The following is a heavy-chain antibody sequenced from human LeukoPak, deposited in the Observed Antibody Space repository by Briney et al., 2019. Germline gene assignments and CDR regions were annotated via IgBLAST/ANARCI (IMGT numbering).Heavy chain of an antibody. CDR3: ARDRSSSSAIGPDY. J-gene: IGHJ4*02. D-gene: IGHD6-6*01. CDR1: GLTFSSHA. Sequence: EGSLRLSSAASGLTFSSHAMVWVRQAPGRGLEWVSFISHDGSESFHTESVKGRFTISRDNSKNTLYLQMNSLRAEDTAVYYCARDRSSSSAIGPDYWGQGTLVTVSS. CDR2: ISHDGSES. V-gene: IGHV3-30-3*01.